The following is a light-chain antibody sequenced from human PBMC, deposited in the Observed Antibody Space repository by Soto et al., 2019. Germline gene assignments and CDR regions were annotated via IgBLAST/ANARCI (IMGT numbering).Light chain of an antibody. V-gene: IGKV3-15*01. J-gene: IGKJ2*01. CDR1: QSISNT. CDR2: GAS. Sequence: EIGMTQSPASPSVSPGETATLSCTASQSISNTLAWYQQKPGQAPSLLIHGASTRANGIPARFSGSGSGTEFTLTISSLQSEYSALYYCQQYNNWSPRTFGQGTKLEIK. CDR3: QQYNNWSPRT.